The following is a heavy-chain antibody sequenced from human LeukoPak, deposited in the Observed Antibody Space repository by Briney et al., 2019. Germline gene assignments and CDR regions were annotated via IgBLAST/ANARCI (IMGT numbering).Heavy chain of an antibody. V-gene: IGHV3-48*01. D-gene: IGHD3-3*01. Sequence: PGGSLRLTCAASGFTFSSYSMNWVRQAPGKGLEWVSYISSSSSTIYYADSVKGRFTISRDNAKNSLYLQMNSLRAEDTAVYYCARGSPGVVLHWGQGTLVTVSS. CDR3: ARGSPGVVLH. CDR1: GFTFSSYS. CDR2: ISSSSSTI. J-gene: IGHJ4*02.